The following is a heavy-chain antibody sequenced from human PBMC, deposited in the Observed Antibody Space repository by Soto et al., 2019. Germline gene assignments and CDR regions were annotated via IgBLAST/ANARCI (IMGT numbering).Heavy chain of an antibody. CDR3: AKGDCRGGRCYRGFDY. J-gene: IGHJ4*02. V-gene: IGHV3-23*01. CDR1: GFTFSSYD. D-gene: IGHD2-15*01. Sequence: EVQVLESGGGLVQPGGSLRLSCAASGFTFSSYDMSWVRQAPGKGLEWVSGVSASGSITSYADSAKGRFTISRDNAQNTVFLQMRSLRAEDTAVYFCAKGDCRGGRCYRGFDYWGQGTLVTVSS. CDR2: VSASGSIT.